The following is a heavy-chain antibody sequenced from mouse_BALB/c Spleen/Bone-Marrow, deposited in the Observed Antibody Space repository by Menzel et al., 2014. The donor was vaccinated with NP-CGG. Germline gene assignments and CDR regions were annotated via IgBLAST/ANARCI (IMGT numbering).Heavy chain of an antibody. CDR3: ARSIEYRPLTY. CDR2: IDPYYGGI. V-gene: IGHV1-39*01. J-gene: IGHJ3*01. D-gene: IGHD2-14*01. CDR1: GYSFTGYN. Sequence: QQQQSGPELEKPGASVEISCKAYGYSFTGYNMNWVKQTNGKSLEWIGNIDPYYGGISYNQKFKDKATLTVGKSSSTAYMQLKSLTSEDSTVYYCARSIEYRPLTYWGQGTPVTVSA.